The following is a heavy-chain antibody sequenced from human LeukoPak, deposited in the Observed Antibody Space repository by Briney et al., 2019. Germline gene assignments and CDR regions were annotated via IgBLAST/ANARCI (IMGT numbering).Heavy chain of an antibody. D-gene: IGHD3-3*01. CDR1: GFTFSSYA. V-gene: IGHV4-34*01. Sequence: GSLRLSCAASGFTFSSYAMSWIRQPPGKGLEWIGEINHSGSTNYNPSLKSRVTISVDTSKNQFSLKLSSVTAADTAVYYCARGRAYYDFWSGYYTAAEVKDYWGQGTLVTVSS. CDR3: ARGRAYYDFWSGYYTAAEVKDY. J-gene: IGHJ4*02. CDR2: INHSGST.